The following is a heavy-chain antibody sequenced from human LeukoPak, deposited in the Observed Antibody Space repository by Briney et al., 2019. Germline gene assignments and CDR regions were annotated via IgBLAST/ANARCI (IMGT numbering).Heavy chain of an antibody. J-gene: IGHJ4*02. CDR3: ARVPSDYYGSGSYPIDY. CDR1: GFTFSSYA. CDR2: ISYDGSYK. Sequence: PGGSLRLSCAASGFTFSSYAMHWVRQGPGKGLEWVAVISYDGSYKYYADSVKGRFTISRDNSKNTLDLQMNTQRAEDTAVYYCARVPSDYYGSGSYPIDYWGQGTLVTVSS. D-gene: IGHD3-10*01. V-gene: IGHV3-30*01.